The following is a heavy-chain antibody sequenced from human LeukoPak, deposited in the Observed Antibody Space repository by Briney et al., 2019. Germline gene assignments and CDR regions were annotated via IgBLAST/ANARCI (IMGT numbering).Heavy chain of an antibody. V-gene: IGHV3-74*01. CDR2: ISRDGSST. J-gene: IGHJ4*02. D-gene: IGHD6-13*01. Sequence: GGSLRLSCAASGFTFSCYWMHWVRQAPGKGLVWVSRISRDGSSTSYADSVKGRFTISRDNAKNTLYLQMNSLRAEDTAVYHCTRFATGTLFWGQGTLVTVSS. CDR3: TRFATGTLF. CDR1: GFTFSCYW.